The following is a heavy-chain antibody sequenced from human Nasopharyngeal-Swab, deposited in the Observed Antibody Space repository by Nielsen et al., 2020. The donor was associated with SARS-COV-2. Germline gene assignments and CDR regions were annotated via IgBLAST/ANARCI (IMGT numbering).Heavy chain of an antibody. Sequence: SETLSLTCTVPGGSISSYYWSWIRQPPGKGLEWIGYIYYSGSTNYNPSLKSRVTISVDTSKNQFSLKLSSVTAADTAVYYCAREAGLYCSGGSCYGAPRFDYWGQGTLVTVSS. D-gene: IGHD2-15*01. CDR2: IYYSGST. CDR3: AREAGLYCSGGSCYGAPRFDY. J-gene: IGHJ4*02. CDR1: GGSISSYY. V-gene: IGHV4-59*01.